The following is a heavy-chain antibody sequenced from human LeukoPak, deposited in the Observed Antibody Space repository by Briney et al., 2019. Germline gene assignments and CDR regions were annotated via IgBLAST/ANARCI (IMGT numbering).Heavy chain of an antibody. J-gene: IGHJ4*02. V-gene: IGHV1-18*01. CDR1: GYTFSSYG. D-gene: IGHD5-18*01. CDR3: ARAVRGYSYAYLPY. CDR2: ISAYDGNT. Sequence: GASVKVSCKASGYTFSSYGISWVRQAPGQGLEWMGWISAYDGNTDYAQNLQGRVTMTTDTSTSTVYMELRSLRSDDTAVYYCARAVRGYSYAYLPYWGQGTLVTVSS.